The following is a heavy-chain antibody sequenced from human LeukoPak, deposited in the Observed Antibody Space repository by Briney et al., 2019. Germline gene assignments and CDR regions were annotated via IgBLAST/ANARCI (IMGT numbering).Heavy chain of an antibody. CDR2: ISAYNGNT. D-gene: IGHD2-2*01. J-gene: IGHJ3*02. CDR3: ARGGTVVPAAPDAFDI. CDR1: GYTFTSYG. Sequence: GASVKVSCKASGYTFTSYGISWVRQAPGQGLEWMGWISAYNGNTNYAQKLQGRVTMTTDTSTSTAYMELRSLRSDDTAVYYCARGGTVVPAAPDAFDIWGQGTMVTVSS. V-gene: IGHV1-18*01.